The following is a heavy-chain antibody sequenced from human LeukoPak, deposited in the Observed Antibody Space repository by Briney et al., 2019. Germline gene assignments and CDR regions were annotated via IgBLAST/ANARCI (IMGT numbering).Heavy chain of an antibody. CDR3: ASYCGGDCYYSGRYYYYGMDV. J-gene: IGHJ6*02. D-gene: IGHD2-21*02. CDR2: FDPEDGET. Sequence: ASVKVSCKVSGYTLTELSMHWVRQAPGKGLEWIGGFDPEDGETIYAQKFQGRVTMTEDTSTDTAYMELSSLRSEDTAVYYCASYCGGDCYYSGRYYYYGMDVWGQGTTVTVSS. V-gene: IGHV1-24*01. CDR1: GYTLTELS.